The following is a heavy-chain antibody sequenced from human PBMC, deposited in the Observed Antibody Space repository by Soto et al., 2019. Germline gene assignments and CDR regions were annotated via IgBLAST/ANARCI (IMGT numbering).Heavy chain of an antibody. CDR2: IYYSGST. D-gene: IGHD1-1*01. Sequence: QVQLQESGPGLVKPSQTLSLTCTVSGDSISSGGYYWSWIRQHPGKGLEWIGYIYYSGSTYYNPSLKSRVAISVDTSKNQFSLKLSSVTAADTAVYYCAREVPTPYYFDYWGQGTLVTVSS. CDR1: GDSISSGGYY. CDR3: AREVPTPYYFDY. V-gene: IGHV4-31*03. J-gene: IGHJ4*02.